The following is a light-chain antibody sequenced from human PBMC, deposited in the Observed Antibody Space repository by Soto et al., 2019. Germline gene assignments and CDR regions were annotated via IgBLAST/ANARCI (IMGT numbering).Light chain of an antibody. V-gene: IGLV2-14*03. J-gene: IGLJ2*01. Sequence: QSALTQPASVSGSPGQSITISCTGTSSEVGAYNYVSWYQHHPGKAPKLMIFDVIYRPSGISNRFSGSKSGNTASLTISGLQAEDEANYYCSSYTTSSTLVVFGGGTKLTVL. CDR1: SSEVGAYNY. CDR3: SSYTTSSTLVV. CDR2: DVI.